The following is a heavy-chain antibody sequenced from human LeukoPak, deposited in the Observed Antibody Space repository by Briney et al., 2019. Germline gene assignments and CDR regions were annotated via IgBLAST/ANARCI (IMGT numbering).Heavy chain of an antibody. V-gene: IGHV1-8*01. CDR1: GYTFTSYD. CDR3: ARALRGIAAVPYYYYYMDV. J-gene: IGHJ6*03. CDR2: MNPNSGNT. Sequence: GASVKVSCKASGYTFTSYDINWVRQATGQGLEWMGWMNPNSGNTGYAQKFQGRVTMTRNTSISTAYMELSSLRSEDTAVYYCARALRGIAAVPYYYYYMDVWGKGTTVTVSS. D-gene: IGHD6-13*01.